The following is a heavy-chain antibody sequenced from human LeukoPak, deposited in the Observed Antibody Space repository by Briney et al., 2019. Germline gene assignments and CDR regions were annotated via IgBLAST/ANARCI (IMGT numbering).Heavy chain of an antibody. CDR1: GYTFTGYY. D-gene: IGHD3-3*01. CDR2: INPNSGGT. J-gene: IGHJ5*02. Sequence: ASVKVSCKASGYTFTGYYMHWVRQAPGQGLEWMGWINPNSGGTNYAQKFQGRVTMTRDTSISPAYMELSRLRSDDTAVYYCARGRLVYDFWSGYYWFDPWGQGTLVTVSS. V-gene: IGHV1-2*02. CDR3: ARGRLVYDFWSGYYWFDP.